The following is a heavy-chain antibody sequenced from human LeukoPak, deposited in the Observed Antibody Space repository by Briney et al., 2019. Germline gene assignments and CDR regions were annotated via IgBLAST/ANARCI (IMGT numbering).Heavy chain of an antibody. V-gene: IGHV3-23*01. CDR2: ISGSDGST. D-gene: IGHD1-1*01. CDR3: AKDLSYNYGATKDY. J-gene: IGHJ4*02. CDR1: GFTFSSYA. Sequence: GGSLRLSCAPSGFTFSSYAMSWVRQAPGKGLDCVSGISGSDGSTYYADSVKGRFTISRDNSKNTLYLQMNSLRAEDTAVYYCAKDLSYNYGATKDYWGQGTLVTVSS.